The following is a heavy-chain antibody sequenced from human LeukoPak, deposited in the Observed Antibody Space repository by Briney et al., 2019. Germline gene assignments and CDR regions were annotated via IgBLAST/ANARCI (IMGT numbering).Heavy chain of an antibody. V-gene: IGHV4-4*07. CDR1: GGSISSYY. J-gene: IGHJ4*02. Sequence: SETLSLTCTVSGGSISSYYWSWIRQPAGKGLEWIGRIYTSGCTNYNPSLKSRVTMSVDTSKNQFSLKLSSVTAADTAVYYCAREDYGGNTDATDYWGQGTLVTVSS. D-gene: IGHD4-23*01. CDR2: IYTSGCT. CDR3: AREDYGGNTDATDY.